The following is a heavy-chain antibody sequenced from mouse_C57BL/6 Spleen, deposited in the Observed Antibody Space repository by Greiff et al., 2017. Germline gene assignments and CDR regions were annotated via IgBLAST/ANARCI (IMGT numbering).Heavy chain of an antibody. D-gene: IGHD1-1*01. V-gene: IGHV1-69*01. CDR3: AGGSNYGCFAY. J-gene: IGHJ3*01. CDR2: IDPSDSYT. Sequence: VKLQQPGAELVMPGASVKLSCKASGYTFTSYWMHWVKQRPGQGLEWIGEIDPSDSYTNYNQKFKGKSTLTVDKSSSTAYMQLSSLTSEDSAVYYCAGGSNYGCFAYWGQGTLVTVSA. CDR1: GYTFTSYW.